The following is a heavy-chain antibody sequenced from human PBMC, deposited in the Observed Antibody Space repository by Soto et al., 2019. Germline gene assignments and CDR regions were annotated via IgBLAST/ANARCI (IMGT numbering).Heavy chain of an antibody. J-gene: IGHJ4*02. D-gene: IGHD6-13*01. Sequence: GGSLRLSYAASGFTFNKYAMSWVRQAPGRGLEWVSVVSGTGSSTDYADSVKGRSTISRDNSKNTLYLQMNSLRAEDTAVYYCARGRGYSSSWSIYYFDFWGQGTQVTVSS. V-gene: IGHV3-23*01. CDR1: GFTFNKYA. CDR2: VSGTGSST. CDR3: ARGRGYSSSWSIYYFDF.